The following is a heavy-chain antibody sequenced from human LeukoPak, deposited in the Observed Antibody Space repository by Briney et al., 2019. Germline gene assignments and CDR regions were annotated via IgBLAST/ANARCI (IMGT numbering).Heavy chain of an antibody. CDR3: ARSGSGPHLGHFDY. Sequence: GGSLRLSCAASGFTFSSYAMSWVRQAPGKGLEWVSAISGSGGSTYYADSVKGRFTISRDNSKNTLYLQMNSLRAEDTAVYYCARSGSGPHLGHFDYWGQGTLVTVSS. CDR2: ISGSGGST. J-gene: IGHJ4*02. CDR1: GFTFSSYA. D-gene: IGHD2-15*01. V-gene: IGHV3-23*01.